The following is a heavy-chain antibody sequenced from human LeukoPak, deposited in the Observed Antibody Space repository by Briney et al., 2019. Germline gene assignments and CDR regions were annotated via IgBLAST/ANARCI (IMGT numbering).Heavy chain of an antibody. D-gene: IGHD1-26*01. CDR2: INPSGGST. CDR3: AAAVGARYYYYYMDV. CDR1: GYTFTSYY. J-gene: IGHJ6*03. Sequence: ASVKVSCKASGYTFTSYYMHWVRQAPGQGLEWMGIINPSGGSTSYAQKFQGRVTMTRDMSTSTAYMELSSLRSEDTAVYYCAAAVGARYYYYYMDVWGKGTTVTISS. V-gene: IGHV1-46*01.